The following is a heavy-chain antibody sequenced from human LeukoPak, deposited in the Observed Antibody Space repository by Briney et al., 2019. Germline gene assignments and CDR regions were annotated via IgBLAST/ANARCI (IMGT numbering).Heavy chain of an antibody. CDR2: INHSGST. D-gene: IGHD6-6*01. V-gene: IGHV4-34*01. CDR1: GGSFSGYY. J-gene: IGHJ4*02. Sequence: KPSETLSLTCAVYGGSFSGYYWSWIRQPPGKGLEWLGEINHSGSTNYNPSLKSRVTISVDKSKNQFSLKLSSVTAADTAVYYCASWASMAAGFDYWGQGTLVTVSS. CDR3: ASWASMAAGFDY.